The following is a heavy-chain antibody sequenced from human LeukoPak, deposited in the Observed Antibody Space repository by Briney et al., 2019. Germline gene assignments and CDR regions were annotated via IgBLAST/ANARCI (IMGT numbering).Heavy chain of an antibody. J-gene: IGHJ4*02. CDR1: GFTLSYYT. CDR3: ARVPGVTRYFDS. D-gene: IGHD4-23*01. Sequence: GGSLRLSCAASGFTLSYYTMNWVRQAPGKGLGWVSSISTSSSFIHYADSVKGRFTISRDNANNSLYLQMNSLRAEDTALYYCARVPGVTRYFDSWGQGILVTVSS. CDR2: ISTSSSFI. V-gene: IGHV3-21*01.